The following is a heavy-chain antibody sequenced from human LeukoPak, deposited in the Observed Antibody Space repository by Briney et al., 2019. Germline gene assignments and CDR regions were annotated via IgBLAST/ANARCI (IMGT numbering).Heavy chain of an antibody. CDR1: GGSFSGYY. CDR2: INHSGST. D-gene: IGHD3-22*01. J-gene: IGHJ4*02. V-gene: IGHV4-34*01. Sequence: PSETLSLTCAVYGGSFSGYYWSWIRQPPGKGLEWIGEINHSGSTNYNPSLKSRVTMSVDTSKNQFSLKLSSVTAADTAVYYCARDLGVWRDSSGYYLLDYWGQGTLVTVSS. CDR3: ARDLGVWRDSSGYYLLDY.